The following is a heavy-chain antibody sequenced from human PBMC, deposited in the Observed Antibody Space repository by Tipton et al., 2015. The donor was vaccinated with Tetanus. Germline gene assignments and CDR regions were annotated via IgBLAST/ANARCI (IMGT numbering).Heavy chain of an antibody. CDR1: GGSIRDQKY. D-gene: IGHD6-19*01. CDR2: ISNDGDNK. V-gene: IGHV3-30-3*01. J-gene: IGHJ6*02. CDR3: ARDVEAGWYIRGMAVDYYGMDV. Sequence: LSLTCTVSGGSIRDQKYYWGWIRQPPGKGLEWVAVISNDGDNKFYADSVTGRFTISRDNSKNTLYLQMNSLRAEDTALYYCARDVEAGWYIRGMAVDYYGMDVWGQGTTVTVPS.